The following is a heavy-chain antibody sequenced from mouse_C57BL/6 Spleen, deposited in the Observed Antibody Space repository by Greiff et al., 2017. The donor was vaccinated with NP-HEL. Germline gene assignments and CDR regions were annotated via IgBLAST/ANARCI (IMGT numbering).Heavy chain of an antibody. CDR3: ARRYYGSSYVGYFEV. Sequence: QVQLQQPGAELVKPGASVKLSCKASGYTFTSYWMQWVKQRPGQGLEWIGEIDPSDSYTNYNQKFKGKATLTVDTSSSTAYMQLSSLTSEDSAVYYCARRYYGSSYVGYFEVWGTGSTGTVSS. J-gene: IGHJ1*03. V-gene: IGHV1-50*01. CDR1: GYTFTSYW. D-gene: IGHD1-1*01. CDR2: IDPSDSYT.